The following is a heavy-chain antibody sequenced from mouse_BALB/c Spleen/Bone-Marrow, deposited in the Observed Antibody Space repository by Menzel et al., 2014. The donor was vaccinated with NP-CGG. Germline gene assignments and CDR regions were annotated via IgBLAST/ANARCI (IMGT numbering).Heavy chain of an antibody. V-gene: IGHV5-6-4*01. CDR2: ISSGGSYT. D-gene: IGHD2-3*01. Sequence: EVKLMESGGGLVKPGGSLKLSCAASGFTFSSYTMSWVRQTPEKRLEWVATISSGGSYTYYPDSVKGRFNISRDNAKNTLYLQMSSLKSEDTAMYYCTRDLYVGYSYYAMDYWGQGTSVTVSS. CDR3: TRDLYVGYSYYAMDY. J-gene: IGHJ4*01. CDR1: GFTFSSYT.